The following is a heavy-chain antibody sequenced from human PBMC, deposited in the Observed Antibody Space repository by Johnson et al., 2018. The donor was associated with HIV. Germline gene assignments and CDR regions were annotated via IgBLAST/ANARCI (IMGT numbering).Heavy chain of an antibody. CDR1: GLTLRNAW. CDR3: TTRLNSGTYWGNYDFDV. V-gene: IGHV3-15*01. Sequence: DVQLVESGGGLVTPGGSLRISCSGSGLTLRNAWMTWVRQAPGKGLEWVGHIKREVDGGTTDYTAPVKGRFTILRDDSKNILYLQMNNLKAEDTALYYCTTRLNSGTYWGNYDFDVWGQGTMVTVSS. CDR2: IKREVDGGTT. D-gene: IGHD1-26*01. J-gene: IGHJ3*01.